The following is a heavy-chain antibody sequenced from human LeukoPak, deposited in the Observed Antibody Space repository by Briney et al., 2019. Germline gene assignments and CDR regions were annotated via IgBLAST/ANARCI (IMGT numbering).Heavy chain of an antibody. CDR2: IGRVGVTS. J-gene: IGHJ4*02. V-gene: IGHV3-23*01. CDR1: GFTFSSYA. D-gene: IGHD6-19*01. Sequence: GGSLRLSCAASGFTFSSYAISWVRQAPGKGLEWVSTIGRVGVTSFYADSVKGRFTISRENAESSLYLQMNSLRAEDTAVYYCARGGIQVSGIDEFDYWGQGTLVTVSS. CDR3: ARGGIQVSGIDEFDY.